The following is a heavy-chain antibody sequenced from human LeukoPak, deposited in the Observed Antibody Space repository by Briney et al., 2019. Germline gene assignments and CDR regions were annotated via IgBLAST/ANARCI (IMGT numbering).Heavy chain of an antibody. CDR1: GFTFSSYW. J-gene: IGHJ4*02. D-gene: IGHD6-6*01. CDR2: INSDGSST. Sequence: GGSLRLSCAASGFTFSSYWRHRVRQAPGKGLVWVSRINSDGSSTSYADSVKGRFTISRDNAKNTLYLQMNSLRAEDTAVYYCDRGGAARQIENFDYWGQGTLVTVSS. CDR3: DRGGAARQIENFDY. V-gene: IGHV3-74*01.